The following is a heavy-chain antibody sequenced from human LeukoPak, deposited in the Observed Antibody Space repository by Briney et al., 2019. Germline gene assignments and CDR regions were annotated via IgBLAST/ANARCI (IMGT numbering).Heavy chain of an antibody. Sequence: GGSLRLSCAASGFTFSSYSMNWVRQAPGKGLEWVSYISSSGSTIYYADSVKGRFTVSRDNAKNSLYLQMNSLRAEDTAVFYCARCYDSSGTSDYWGQGTLVTVSS. J-gene: IGHJ4*02. CDR1: GFTFSSYS. V-gene: IGHV3-48*04. CDR3: ARCYDSSGTSDY. D-gene: IGHD3-22*01. CDR2: ISSSGSTI.